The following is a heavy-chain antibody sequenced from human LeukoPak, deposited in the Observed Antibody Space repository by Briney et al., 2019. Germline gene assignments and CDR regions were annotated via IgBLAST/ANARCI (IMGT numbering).Heavy chain of an antibody. Sequence: SETLSLTCTVSGGSISSYYWSWIRQPPGKGLEWSGYIYYSGSTNYNPSLKSRVTISVDTSKNQFSLKLSSVTAADTAVYYCARDGPVPAVAGTWGQGTLVTVSS. CDR3: ARDGPVPAVAGT. CDR2: IYYSGST. D-gene: IGHD6-19*01. V-gene: IGHV4-59*01. J-gene: IGHJ4*02. CDR1: GGSISSYY.